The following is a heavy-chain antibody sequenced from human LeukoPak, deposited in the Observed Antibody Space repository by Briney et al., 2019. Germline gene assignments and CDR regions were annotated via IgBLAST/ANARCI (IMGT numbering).Heavy chain of an antibody. D-gene: IGHD3-9*01. CDR3: VRDHDWAFDY. V-gene: IGHV3-48*01. CDR2: ISPRSDII. CDR1: GFTLRDFS. J-gene: IGHJ4*02. Sequence: GGSLRLSCTASGFTLRDFSMNWVRQAPGKGLELVSHISPRSDIISYADSVKGRFTISRDSAKNSLYLQMNSLRAEDMAVYYCVRDHDWAFDYWGQGTLVPVSS.